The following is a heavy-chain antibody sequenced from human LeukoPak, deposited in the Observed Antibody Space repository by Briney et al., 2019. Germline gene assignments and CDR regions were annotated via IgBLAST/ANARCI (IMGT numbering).Heavy chain of an antibody. CDR1: GGSIRSDDW. Sequence: PSETLSLTCAVSGGSIRSDDWWTWVRQPPGKGLEWIGSIYYSGSTYYNPSLKSRVTISVDTSKNQFSLKLSSVTAADTAVYYCARLTLSKIPAAISYWGQGTLVTVSS. V-gene: IGHV4-39*01. CDR2: IYYSGST. J-gene: IGHJ4*02. CDR3: ARLTLSKIPAAISY. D-gene: IGHD2-2*02.